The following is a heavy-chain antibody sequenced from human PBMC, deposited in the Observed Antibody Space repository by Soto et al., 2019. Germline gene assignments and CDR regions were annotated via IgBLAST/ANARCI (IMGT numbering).Heavy chain of an antibody. V-gene: IGHV3-30*03. Sequence: QVQLVESGGGEVQPGGSLRVSCATSGFSLNGYAMYWVRQAPGQGLEWVAIISSDGHHQFYLDNLRGRFTVSRDNSKNTLYLQMNSLRPEDTAVYYCSRGTYYPQSSGLHADYWGPGTVVTVSS. CDR2: ISSDGHHQ. D-gene: IGHD3-22*01. CDR1: GFSLNGYA. J-gene: IGHJ4*02. CDR3: SRGTYYPQSSGLHADY.